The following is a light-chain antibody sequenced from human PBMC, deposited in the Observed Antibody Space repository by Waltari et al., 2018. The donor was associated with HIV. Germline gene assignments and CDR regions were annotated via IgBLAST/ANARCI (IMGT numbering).Light chain of an antibody. CDR1: KMGAKY. V-gene: IGLV3-1*01. Sequence: SFELTQPPSLSVSPGPTANLPCPGEKMGAKYVSWYQQKSGQSPVVVIFQDKRRPSGISERFSGSNSGNTATLTISGTQPIDEADYYCQAWDRTTGVFGTGTKLTVL. CDR2: QDK. J-gene: IGLJ1*01. CDR3: QAWDRTTGV.